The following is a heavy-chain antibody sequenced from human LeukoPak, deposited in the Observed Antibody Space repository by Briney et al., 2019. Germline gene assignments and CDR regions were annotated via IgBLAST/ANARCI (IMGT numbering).Heavy chain of an antibody. D-gene: IGHD1-26*01. CDR3: AREELFGVFDY. CDR2: ISSSGSTI. V-gene: IGHV3-48*03. CDR1: GFTFSRYE. Sequence: QPGGSLRLSCAASGFTFSRYEMNWVRQAPGKGLEWVSYISSSGSTIYYADSVKVRFTISRYNAKNSLYLQMNSLRAEDTAVYDCAREELFGVFDYWGQGTLVTVSS. J-gene: IGHJ4*02.